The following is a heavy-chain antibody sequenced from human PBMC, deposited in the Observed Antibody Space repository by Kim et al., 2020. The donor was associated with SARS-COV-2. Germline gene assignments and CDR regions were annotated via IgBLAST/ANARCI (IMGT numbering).Heavy chain of an antibody. CDR3: ARRLGGVLSVVVVPAAGRWFDP. Sequence: ASVKVSCKASGYTFTGYYMHWVRQAPGQGLEWMGWINPNSGGTNYAQKFQGRVTMTRDTSISTAYMELSRLRSDDTAVYYCARRLGGVLSVVVVPAAGRWFDPWGQGTLVTVSS. J-gene: IGHJ5*02. CDR1: GYTFTGYY. CDR2: INPNSGGT. V-gene: IGHV1-2*02. D-gene: IGHD2-2*01.